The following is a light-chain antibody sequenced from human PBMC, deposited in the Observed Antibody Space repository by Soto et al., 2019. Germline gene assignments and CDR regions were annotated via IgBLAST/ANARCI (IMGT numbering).Light chain of an antibody. V-gene: IGKV3-20*01. Sequence: VLTQSPGTLSLSPGEGATLSCKASQSVSNNHLPWYQQKPGQAPRLLIYGASNRATGIPDRFSGSGSGADFTLTISRLEPEDFAVYYCQQYGSSRTFGQGTKVDIK. CDR3: QQYGSSRT. CDR1: QSVSNNH. J-gene: IGKJ1*01. CDR2: GAS.